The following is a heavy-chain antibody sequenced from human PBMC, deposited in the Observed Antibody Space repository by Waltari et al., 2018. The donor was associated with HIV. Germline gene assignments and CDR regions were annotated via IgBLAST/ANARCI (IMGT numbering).Heavy chain of an antibody. J-gene: IGHJ4*02. CDR2: ISWNSGSI. V-gene: IGHV3-9*01. D-gene: IGHD1-26*01. Sequence: EVQLVESGGGLVQPGGSLRLSCAASGFTFEDYAMHWVRQAPGKGLEWVSGISWNSGSIGYADSVKGRFTISRDNAKNSLWLQMNSLRAEDTAFYYCAKGGGSYLRLAYYFDYWGQGILVTVSS. CDR1: GFTFEDYA. CDR3: AKGGGSYLRLAYYFDY.